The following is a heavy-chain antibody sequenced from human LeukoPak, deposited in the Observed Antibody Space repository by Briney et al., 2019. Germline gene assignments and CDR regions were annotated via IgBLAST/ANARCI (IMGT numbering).Heavy chain of an antibody. CDR1: GYSFTSYA. CDR3: ARHRGYYGMDV. V-gene: IGHV1-8*02. J-gene: IGHJ6*02. CDR2: MNPNSGNT. Sequence: ASVKVSCKASGYSFTSYAMHWVRQAPGQRLEWMGWMNPNSGNTGYAQKFQGRVTMTRNTSISTAYMELSSLRSEDTAVYYCARHRGYYGMDVWGQGTTVTVSS.